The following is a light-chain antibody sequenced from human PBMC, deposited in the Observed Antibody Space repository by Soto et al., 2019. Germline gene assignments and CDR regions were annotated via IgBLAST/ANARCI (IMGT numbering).Light chain of an antibody. Sequence: QSVLTQPPSVSGAPGQRVTISCTGRSSNIGAGYDVHWYQQLPGTAPKLLIYGNSNRPSGVPDRFSGSKSGTSASLAITGLQAEDEADYDCQSYDSSLSGLLGFGGGTKLTVL. V-gene: IGLV1-40*01. CDR3: QSYDSSLSGLLG. J-gene: IGLJ3*02. CDR2: GNS. CDR1: SSNIGAGYD.